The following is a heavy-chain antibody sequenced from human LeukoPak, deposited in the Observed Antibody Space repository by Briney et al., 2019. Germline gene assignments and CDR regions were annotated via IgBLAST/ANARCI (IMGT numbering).Heavy chain of an antibody. J-gene: IGHJ4*02. CDR3: ASSLGPLTEY. CDR2: IKQDGSEK. D-gene: IGHD3-16*01. V-gene: IGHV3-7*01. CDR1: GFTFSSYW. Sequence: SGGSLRLSCAASGFTFSSYWMSWVRQAPGKGLEWVANIKQDGSEKYYADSVKGRFTISRDNTKNTLYLQMNSLRAEDTAVYYCASSLGPLTEYWGQGTLVTVSS.